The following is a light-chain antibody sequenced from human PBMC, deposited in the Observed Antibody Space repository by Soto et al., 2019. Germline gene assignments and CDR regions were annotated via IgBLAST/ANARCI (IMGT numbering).Light chain of an antibody. CDR3: QQRSNWPRT. CDR1: QSVSNNY. Sequence: ELVLTQSPGTLTLSLGERASLSCRASQSVSNNYLAWYQQKPGQAPRLLIYDASNRATGIPARFSGSGSGTDFTLTINSLEPEDFAVYYCQQRSNWPRTFGQGTKVDIK. V-gene: IGKV3-11*01. J-gene: IGKJ1*01. CDR2: DAS.